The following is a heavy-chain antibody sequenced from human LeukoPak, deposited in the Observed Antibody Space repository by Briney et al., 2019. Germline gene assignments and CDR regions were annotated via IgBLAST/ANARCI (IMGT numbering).Heavy chain of an antibody. J-gene: IGHJ3*02. CDR1: GFSLSTSGMC. Sequence: SGPTLVNPTQTLTLTCTFSGFSLSTSGMCVSWIRQPPGKALEWIARIDWDDDKYYSTSLKTRLTISKDTSKNQVVLIMTNMDPVDTATYYCARIRAGYYNSSGYYSDAFDIWGQGTMVTVSS. V-gene: IGHV2-70*10. CDR3: ARIRAGYYNSSGYYSDAFDI. D-gene: IGHD3-22*01. CDR2: IDWDDDK.